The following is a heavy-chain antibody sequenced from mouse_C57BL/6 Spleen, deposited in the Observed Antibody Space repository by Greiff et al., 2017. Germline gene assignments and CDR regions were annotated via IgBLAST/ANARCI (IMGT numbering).Heavy chain of an antibody. V-gene: IGHV5-17*01. CDR3: ARGGDAYYPPFAY. Sequence: EVQGVESGGGLVKPGGSLKLSCAASGFTFSDYGMHWVRQAPEKGLEWVAYISSDSSTIYYADTVKGRFTISRDNAKNTLFLQMTSLRSEDTAMYYCARGGDAYYPPFAYWGQGTLVTVSA. CDR1: GFTFSDYG. CDR2: ISSDSSTI. D-gene: IGHD2-3*01. J-gene: IGHJ3*01.